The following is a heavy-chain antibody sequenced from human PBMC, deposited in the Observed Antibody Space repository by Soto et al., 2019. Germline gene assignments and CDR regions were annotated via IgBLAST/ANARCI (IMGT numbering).Heavy chain of an antibody. CDR3: ARSPPGGYHYYYGLDV. Sequence: HPGGSLRLSCAASGFTFSSYAMSWVRQAPGKGLEWVSAIGTAGDTYYPGSVKGRFTISRENAKNSLYLQMNSLRAGDTAVYYCARSPPGGYHYYYGLDVWGQGTTVTVSS. J-gene: IGHJ6*02. V-gene: IGHV3-13*04. CDR1: GFTFSSYA. D-gene: IGHD3-22*01. CDR2: IGTAGDT.